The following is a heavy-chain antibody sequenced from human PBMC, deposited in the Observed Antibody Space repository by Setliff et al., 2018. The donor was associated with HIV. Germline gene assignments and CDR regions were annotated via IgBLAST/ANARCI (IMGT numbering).Heavy chain of an antibody. CDR2: IHHSGGT. CDR3: ARLPDINSWPFDY. CDR1: YGSISGHY. Sequence: PSETLSLTCTVSYGSISGHYWTWIRQPPGKGLEWIGYIHHSGGTQYNPSLMSRRTMSVDSSENQFSLSLSSVTAADTAVYYCARLPDINSWPFDYWARGTLVTVSS. D-gene: IGHD6-13*01. V-gene: IGHV4-59*11. J-gene: IGHJ4*02.